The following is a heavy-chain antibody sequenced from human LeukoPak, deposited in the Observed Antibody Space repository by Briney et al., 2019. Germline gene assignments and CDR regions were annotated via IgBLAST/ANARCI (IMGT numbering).Heavy chain of an antibody. CDR2: IQSDGGNQ. V-gene: IGHV3-30*02. CDR1: GFTFSTYG. D-gene: IGHD1-1*01. J-gene: IGHJ4*02. Sequence: PGGSLRLSCTASGFTFSTYGIHWVRQAPGKGLEWLAFIQSDGGNQYYADSVKGRFTISRDNSKNTLYLQMNGLRPDDTAVYYCTKGLATEDYRFIFWGQGALVTVSS. CDR3: TKGLATEDYRFIF.